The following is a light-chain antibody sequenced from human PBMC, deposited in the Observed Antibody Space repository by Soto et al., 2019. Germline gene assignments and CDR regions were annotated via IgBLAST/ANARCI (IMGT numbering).Light chain of an antibody. CDR3: SSYAGSNNVV. V-gene: IGLV2-8*01. J-gene: IGLJ2*01. CDR2: EVS. CDR1: SSDVGGYNY. Sequence: QSALTQPPSASGSPGQSVTISCTGTSSDVGGYNYVSWYQQHPGKAPKLMIYEVSKRPSGVPDRFSGSKSGNTASLTVSGLQAEDEADYYCSSYAGSNNVVFGGATKLTVL.